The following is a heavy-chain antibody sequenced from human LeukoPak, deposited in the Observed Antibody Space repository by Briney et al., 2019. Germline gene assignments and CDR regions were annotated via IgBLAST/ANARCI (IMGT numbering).Heavy chain of an antibody. D-gene: IGHD6-13*01. CDR3: AKAGYTSRWPLDY. V-gene: IGHV3-23*01. CDR2: ISPGGNTR. Sequence: TGGSLRLSCAASGFTFCTYAMSWVRQPPGKGLEWVSAISPGGNTRYYADSLKGRFTISRDNSKNTLYLQINGLRAEDTAVYYCAKAGYTSRWPLDYWGQGTLVTVSS. J-gene: IGHJ4*02. CDR1: GFTFCTYA.